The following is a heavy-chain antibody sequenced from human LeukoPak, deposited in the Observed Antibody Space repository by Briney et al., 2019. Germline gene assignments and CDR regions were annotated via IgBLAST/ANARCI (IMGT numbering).Heavy chain of an antibody. CDR1: GFTFSTYG. D-gene: IGHD3-10*01. CDR3: ARDYGSGRGVEISYYHYGMDV. V-gene: IGHV3-33*01. CDR2: IWYDGTNE. J-gene: IGHJ6*02. Sequence: PGGSLRLSCAASGFTFSTYGMHWVRQAPGKGREGVAVIWYDGTNEYYADSVKGRFTISRDNSKNTLYLQMNSLRAEDTALYFCARDYGSGRGVEISYYHYGMDVWGQGTTVTVSS.